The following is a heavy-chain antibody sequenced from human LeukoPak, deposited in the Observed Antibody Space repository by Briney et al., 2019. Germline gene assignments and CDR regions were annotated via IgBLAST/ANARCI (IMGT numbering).Heavy chain of an antibody. D-gene: IGHD5-12*01. V-gene: IGHV3-30-3*01. Sequence: PGGSLRLSCAASGFTFSSYAMHWVRQAPGKGLEWVAVISYDGSNKYYADSVKGRFTISRDNSKNTLYLQMNSLRAEDTAVYYCAKDRNIVATISPGGYWGQGTLVTVSS. CDR2: ISYDGSNK. CDR1: GFTFSSYA. CDR3: AKDRNIVATISPGGY. J-gene: IGHJ4*02.